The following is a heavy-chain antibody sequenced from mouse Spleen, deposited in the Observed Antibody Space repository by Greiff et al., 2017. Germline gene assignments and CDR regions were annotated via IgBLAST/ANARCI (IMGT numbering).Heavy chain of an antibody. D-gene: IGHD2-3*01. V-gene: IGHV1-82*01. J-gene: IGHJ3*01. CDR1: GYAFSSSW. CDR2: IYPGDGDT. CDR3: ARDDGGGFAY. Sequence: VQLQQSGPELVKPGASVKISCKASGYAFSSSWMNWVKQRPGKGLEWIGRIYPGDGDTNYNGKFKGKATLTADKSSSTAYMQLSSLTSEDSAVYFCARDDGGGFAYWGQGTLVTVSA.